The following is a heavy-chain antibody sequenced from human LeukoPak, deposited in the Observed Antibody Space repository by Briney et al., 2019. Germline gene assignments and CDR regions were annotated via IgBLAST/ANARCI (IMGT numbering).Heavy chain of an antibody. Sequence: SETLSLTRTVSGGSISSSSYYWGWIRQPPGKGLEWIGSIYYSGSTYYNPSLKSRVTISVDTSKSQFSLKLSSVTAADTAVYYCARGGYYGSGNDFRFDPWGQGTLVTVSS. CDR1: GGSISSSSYY. CDR3: ARGGYYGSGNDFRFDP. CDR2: IYYSGST. J-gene: IGHJ5*02. V-gene: IGHV4-39*07. D-gene: IGHD3-10*01.